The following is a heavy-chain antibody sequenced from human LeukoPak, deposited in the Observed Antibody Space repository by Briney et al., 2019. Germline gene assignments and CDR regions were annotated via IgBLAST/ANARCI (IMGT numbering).Heavy chain of an antibody. CDR3: AREVAVADNYYYYYMDV. Sequence: ASVKVSCKASGYTFTSYAMNWVRQAPGQGLEWMGWINTNTGNPTYAQGFTGRFVFSLDTSVSTAYLQISSLKAEDTAVYYCAREVAVADNYYYYYMDVWGKGTTVTVSS. CDR1: GYTFTSYA. CDR2: INTNTGNP. D-gene: IGHD6-19*01. V-gene: IGHV7-4-1*02. J-gene: IGHJ6*03.